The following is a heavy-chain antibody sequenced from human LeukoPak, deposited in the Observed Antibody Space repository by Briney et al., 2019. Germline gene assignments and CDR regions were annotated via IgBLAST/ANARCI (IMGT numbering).Heavy chain of an antibody. Sequence: GASVKVSCKVSGYTLTESSMHWVRQAPGKGLEWMGGFDPEDGETIYAQKFQGRVTMTEDTSTDTAYMELSSLRSEDTAVYYCATSIAARYYYYMDVWGKGTTVTVSS. CDR3: ATSIAARYYYYMDV. J-gene: IGHJ6*03. D-gene: IGHD6-6*01. CDR1: GYTLTESS. V-gene: IGHV1-24*01. CDR2: FDPEDGET.